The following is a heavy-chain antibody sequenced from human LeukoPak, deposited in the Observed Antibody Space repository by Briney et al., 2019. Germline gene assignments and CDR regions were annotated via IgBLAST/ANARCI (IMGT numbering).Heavy chain of an antibody. CDR1: GFTFSSYA. Sequence: GGSLRLSCAASGFTFSSYAMHWVRQAPGKGLEWVAVISYDGSNKYYAGSVKGRFTISRDNSKNTLYLQMNSLRAEDTAVYYCARGICSSTSCYGDYYYYGMDVWGQGTTVTVSS. CDR2: ISYDGSNK. D-gene: IGHD2-2*01. V-gene: IGHV3-30-3*01. CDR3: ARGICSSTSCYGDYYYYGMDV. J-gene: IGHJ6*02.